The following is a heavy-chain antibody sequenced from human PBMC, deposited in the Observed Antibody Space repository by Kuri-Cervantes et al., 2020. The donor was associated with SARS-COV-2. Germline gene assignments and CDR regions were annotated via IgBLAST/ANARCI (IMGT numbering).Heavy chain of an antibody. V-gene: IGHV3-30*03. J-gene: IGHJ4*02. D-gene: IGHD6-19*01. CDR1: GFTFSSYS. Sequence: GESLKISCAASGFTFSSYSMNWVRQAPGKGLEWVAVISYDGSNKYYADSVKGRFTISRDNSKNTLYLQMNSLRAEDTAVYYCAREASSGWYGLSQYYFDYWGQGTLVTVSS. CDR3: AREASSGWYGLSQYYFDY. CDR2: ISYDGSNK.